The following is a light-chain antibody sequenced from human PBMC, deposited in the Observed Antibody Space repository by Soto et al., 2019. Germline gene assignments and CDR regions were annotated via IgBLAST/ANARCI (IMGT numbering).Light chain of an antibody. CDR3: QQYGSSPIT. J-gene: IGKJ5*01. Sequence: ELMTTQSPATQSVSPVERGTLSCRASQSVSNNLAWYQQKAGQAPRLLIYGASSRATGIPDRFSGSGSGTDFTLTISRLEPEEFAVYYCQQYGSSPITFGQGTRLEIK. CDR2: GAS. V-gene: IGKV3-20*01. CDR1: QSVSNN.